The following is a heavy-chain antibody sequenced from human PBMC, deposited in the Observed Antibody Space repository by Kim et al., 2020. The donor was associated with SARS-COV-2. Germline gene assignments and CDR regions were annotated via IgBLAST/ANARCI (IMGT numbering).Heavy chain of an antibody. CDR3: AEGSNCDFWSGWCDY. D-gene: IGHD3-3*01. CDR2: ISGSGGSK. J-gene: IGHJ4*01. Sequence: GGSLRLSCAASGFTFSSNAMSWVRQAPGKGLEWVSAISGSGGSKYYADSVKGRFTISRDNSKTTYYLKMNRLSAEDTADYYCAEGSNCDFWSGWCDY. V-gene: IGHV3-23*01. CDR1: GFTFSSNA.